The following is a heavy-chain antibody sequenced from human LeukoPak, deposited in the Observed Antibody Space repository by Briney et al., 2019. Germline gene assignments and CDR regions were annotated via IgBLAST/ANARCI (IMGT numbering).Heavy chain of an antibody. J-gene: IGHJ4*02. CDR2: IIGTKANNYAT. CDR3: AGGSGWYSPDY. CDR1: GCTFSGSA. Sequence: GGSLRLSCAASGCTFSGSAMHWVRQASGKGLEWVGRIIGTKANNYATAYAASVKGRFTISRDDSTNTAFLQMNSLKTEDTAVYYCAGGSGWYSPDYWGRGTLVTVSS. D-gene: IGHD6-19*01. V-gene: IGHV3-73*01.